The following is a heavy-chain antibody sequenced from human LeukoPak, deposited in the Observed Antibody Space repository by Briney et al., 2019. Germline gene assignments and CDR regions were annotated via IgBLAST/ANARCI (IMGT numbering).Heavy chain of an antibody. CDR2: IYYSGNT. Sequence: PSETLSLTCTVSGGSISSSSYYWGWIRQPPGKGLEWMGNIYYSGNTYYNPSLQSRVTISEDTSKNQFSLKLSSVTAADTAVYYCARDQQQPPYYYYGMDVWGQGTTVTVSS. D-gene: IGHD5-18*01. V-gene: IGHV4-39*07. CDR1: GGSISSSSYY. J-gene: IGHJ6*02. CDR3: ARDQQQPPYYYYGMDV.